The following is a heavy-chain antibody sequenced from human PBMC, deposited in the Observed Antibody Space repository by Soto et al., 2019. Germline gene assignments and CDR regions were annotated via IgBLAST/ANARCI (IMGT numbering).Heavy chain of an antibody. J-gene: IGHJ6*02. Sequence: ASVKVSCKASGYTFTSYYMHWVRQAPGQGLEWMGIINPSGGSTSYAQKFQGRVTMTRDTSTSTVYMELGSLRSEDTAVYYCARGYGSGSYHYYGMDVWGQGTTVTVSS. D-gene: IGHD3-10*01. CDR2: INPSGGST. V-gene: IGHV1-46*01. CDR1: GYTFTSYY. CDR3: ARGYGSGSYHYYGMDV.